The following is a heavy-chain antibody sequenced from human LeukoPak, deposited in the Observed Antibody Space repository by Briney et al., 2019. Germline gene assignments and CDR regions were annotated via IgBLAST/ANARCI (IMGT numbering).Heavy chain of an antibody. CDR2: ILYGGSNK. CDR3: AKDALAAIPAAKPFYFDY. D-gene: IGHD2-15*01. V-gene: IGHV3-30*18. J-gene: IGHJ4*02. CDR1: GFTLSSYR. Sequence: PGRSLRLSCAASGFTLSSYRMLGAPQAPARGWVGGGVILYGGSNKYYADSVKGRFTTSRDNSKNTLYLQMNSLRAEDTAVYYCAKDALAAIPAAKPFYFDYWGQGTLVTVSS.